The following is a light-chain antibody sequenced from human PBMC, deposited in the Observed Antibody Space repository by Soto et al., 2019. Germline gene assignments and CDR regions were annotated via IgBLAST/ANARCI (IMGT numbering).Light chain of an antibody. Sequence: QSALTQPASVSGSPGQSITISCTGTSSDVGGYNYVSWYQQHPGKAPKLMIYDVSNRPSGVSNRFSGSKSGNTASLTISGLQAEDEVDYYCSSYTGSSTYVVFGGGTKRTVL. J-gene: IGLJ2*01. CDR1: SSDVGGYNY. CDR2: DVS. V-gene: IGLV2-14*01. CDR3: SSYTGSSTYVV.